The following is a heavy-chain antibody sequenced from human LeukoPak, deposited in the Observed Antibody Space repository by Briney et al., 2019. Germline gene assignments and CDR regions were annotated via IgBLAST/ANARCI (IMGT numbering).Heavy chain of an antibody. CDR2: IIPILGIA. V-gene: IGHV1-69*04. D-gene: IGHD5-12*01. CDR1: GGTFSSYA. Sequence: SVKVSGKASGGTFSSYAISWVRQAPGQGLEWMGRIIPILGIANYAQKFQGRVTITADKSTSTAYMELSSLRSEDTAVYYCARGVATTLPRTWFDPWGQGTLVTVSS. J-gene: IGHJ5*02. CDR3: ARGVATTLPRTWFDP.